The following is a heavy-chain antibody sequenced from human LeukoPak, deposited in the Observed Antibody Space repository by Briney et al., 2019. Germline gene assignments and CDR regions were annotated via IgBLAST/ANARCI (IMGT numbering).Heavy chain of an antibody. J-gene: IGHJ4*02. V-gene: IGHV3-48*03. CDR2: ISSTGNTI. CDR3: ARGRYCSGHNCYFDY. Sequence: GGSPRLSCAASEFTFRSYEMNWVRQAPGMGLEWISYISSTGNTIYYVDSVQGRFTISRDNANNSLFLQMNSLRAEDTAVYYCARGRYCSGHNCYFDYWGQGTLVTVSS. D-gene: IGHD2-15*01. CDR1: EFTFRSYE.